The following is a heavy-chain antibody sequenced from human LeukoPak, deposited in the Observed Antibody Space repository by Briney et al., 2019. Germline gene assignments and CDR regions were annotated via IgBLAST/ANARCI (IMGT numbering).Heavy chain of an antibody. D-gene: IGHD3-22*01. CDR2: IGGRDGVTT. J-gene: IGHJ4*02. Sequence: GGSLRLSCAASGFTFSSYGMSWVRQAPGKGLEWVSGIGGRDGVTTYYTSSVKGRFTISRDNSKNTLYLQMNSLRAEDTAVYYCATPMGGGYYFGYFDYWGQGTLVTVSS. CDR3: ATPMGGGYYFGYFDY. CDR1: GFTFSSYG. V-gene: IGHV3-23*01.